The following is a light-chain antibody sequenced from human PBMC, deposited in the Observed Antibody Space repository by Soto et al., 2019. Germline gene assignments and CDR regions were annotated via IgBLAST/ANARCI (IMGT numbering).Light chain of an antibody. Sequence: DNLMPQSTATLAVSLGAMATINCKSSPSVLYTSYNQQYLAWYQQKPGQPPRLLIHWASTRESGVPDRFSGSGSGTDFTLTISSLQAEDVAVYYCQQYHSTPWTVGQGAKVDI. CDR2: WAS. J-gene: IGKJ1*01. CDR1: PSVLYTSYNQQY. V-gene: IGKV4-1*01. CDR3: QQYHSTPWT.